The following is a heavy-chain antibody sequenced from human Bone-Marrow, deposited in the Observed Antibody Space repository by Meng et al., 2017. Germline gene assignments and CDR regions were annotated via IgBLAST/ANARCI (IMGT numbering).Heavy chain of an antibody. D-gene: IGHD1-1*01. CDR1: GFTFSNAW. Sequence: EVQLVESGGGLVRPGRSLRPSCAASGFTFSNAWMSWVRQAPGRGLEWVARIKSKTDGETPDYAAPVKGRLTISRDDSKNTLYLQMHSLKTEDTAVYYCNWNDFGDYWGQGALVTVSS. CDR3: NWNDFGDY. J-gene: IGHJ4*02. V-gene: IGHV3-15*01. CDR2: IKSKTDGETP.